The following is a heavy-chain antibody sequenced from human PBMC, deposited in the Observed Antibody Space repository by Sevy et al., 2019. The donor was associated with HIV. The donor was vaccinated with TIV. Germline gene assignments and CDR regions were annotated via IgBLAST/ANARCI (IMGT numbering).Heavy chain of an antibody. J-gene: IGHJ6*02. Sequence: GGSLRLSCAASRFTFSDYYMSWIRQAPGKGLEWLAYITGSDFTIYYADSVKGRFTISRDNAKNSLYLQMNSLRAEDTAVYYCARDHVKDGDLGDYYYFAMDVWGQGTTVTVSS. CDR2: ITGSDFTI. D-gene: IGHD4-17*01. V-gene: IGHV3-11*01. CDR1: RFTFSDYY. CDR3: ARDHVKDGDLGDYYYFAMDV.